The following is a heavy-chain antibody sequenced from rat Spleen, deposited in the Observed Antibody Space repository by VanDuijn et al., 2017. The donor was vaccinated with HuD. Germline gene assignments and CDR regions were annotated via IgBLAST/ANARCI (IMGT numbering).Heavy chain of an antibody. D-gene: IGHD1-7*01. CDR3: VRYPYGSLRVDA. CDR2: ISYSGST. V-gene: IGHV3-1*01. J-gene: IGHJ4*01. CDR1: GYSITSSY. Sequence: EVQLQESGPGLVKPSQSLSLTCSVTGYSITSSYRWHWIRKFPGNKMEWMGFISYSGSTSYNPSLKSRISITRDTSKNQFFLHLNSVTTEDTATYYCVRYPYGSLRVDAWGQGASVTVSS.